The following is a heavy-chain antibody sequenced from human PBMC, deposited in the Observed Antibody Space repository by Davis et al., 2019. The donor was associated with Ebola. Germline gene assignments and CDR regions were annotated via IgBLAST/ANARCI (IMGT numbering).Heavy chain of an antibody. V-gene: IGHV5-51*01. Sequence: GESLKISCKVSGYRFTSYWIGWVRQMPGKGLEWMGFIYPDDSDTKYSPSFQGQVTISADKSVSTAYLEWSSLKASDTAMYYCAGTPVDFADYSPRWHFDLWGRGTLVTVSS. CDR3: AGTPVDFADYSPRWHFDL. CDR2: IYPDDSDT. J-gene: IGHJ2*01. CDR1: GYRFTSYW. D-gene: IGHD4-17*01.